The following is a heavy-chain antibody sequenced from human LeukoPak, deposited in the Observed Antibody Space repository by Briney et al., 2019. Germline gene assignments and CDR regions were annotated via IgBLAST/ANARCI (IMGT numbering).Heavy chain of an antibody. V-gene: IGHV1-18*01. CDR3: ARDFSFTVDY. Sequence: PRASVKVSCEASGYTFTSYGISWVRQAPGQGLEWMGWIYAHNGHTNYAQKFQGRVTMTADTSTNTAYMELRSLTSDDTAVYYCARDFSFTVDYWGQGTLVTASS. CDR1: GYTFTSYG. J-gene: IGHJ4*02. CDR2: IYAHNGHT.